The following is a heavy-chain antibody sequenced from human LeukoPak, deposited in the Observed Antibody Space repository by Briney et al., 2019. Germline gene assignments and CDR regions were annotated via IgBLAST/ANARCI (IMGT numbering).Heavy chain of an antibody. J-gene: IGHJ4*02. Sequence: GESLKISCKGSGYRFISYWIGWVRQMPGKGLEWMGIIYPGDSDTRYSPSFQGQVTISADKSISTAYLQWSSLKASDTAMYYCARTYYYDSSGYFSSGYFDYWGQGTLVTVSS. V-gene: IGHV5-51*01. CDR2: IYPGDSDT. D-gene: IGHD3-22*01. CDR1: GYRFISYW. CDR3: ARTYYYDSSGYFSSGYFDY.